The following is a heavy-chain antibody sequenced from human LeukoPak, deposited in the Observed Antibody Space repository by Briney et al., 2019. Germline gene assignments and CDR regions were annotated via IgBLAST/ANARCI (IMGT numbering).Heavy chain of an antibody. D-gene: IGHD5-12*01. Sequence: GGSLRLSCAASGFTFSSYGMHWVRQAPGKGLEWVAVISYDGSNKYYADSVKGRFTISRDNSKNTLYLQMNSLGAEDTAVYYCAKGGYSGSSHFDYWGQGTLVTVSS. CDR1: GFTFSSYG. V-gene: IGHV3-30*18. J-gene: IGHJ4*02. CDR3: AKGGYSGSSHFDY. CDR2: ISYDGSNK.